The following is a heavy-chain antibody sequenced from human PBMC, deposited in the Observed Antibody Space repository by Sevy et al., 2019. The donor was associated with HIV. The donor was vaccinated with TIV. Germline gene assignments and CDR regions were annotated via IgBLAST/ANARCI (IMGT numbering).Heavy chain of an antibody. V-gene: IGHV1-18*01. D-gene: IGHD2-2*01. CDR2: ISACTGDT. Sequence: ASVKVSCRASGYTFRNYGISWVRQAPGQGLEWLGWISACTGDTDFAQKVKARVTLTSDTSTNTAYLELRSLRSDDTAVYYCARDKPQGVVVLPGSMWGGIDYWGQGSLVTVSS. CDR3: ARDKPQGVVVLPGSMWGGIDY. CDR1: GYTFRNYG. J-gene: IGHJ4*02.